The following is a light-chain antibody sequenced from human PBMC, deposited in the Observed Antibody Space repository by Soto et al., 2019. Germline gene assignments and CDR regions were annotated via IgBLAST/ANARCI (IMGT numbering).Light chain of an antibody. CDR3: QSYDSSLSGLYV. V-gene: IGLV1-40*01. Sequence: QAVVTQPPSVSGAPGPRVTISCTGSSSNIGAGYDVHWYQQLPGTAPKLLIDGNSNRPSGVPDRFSGSKSGTSASLAITGLQAEDEADYYCQSYDSSLSGLYVFGTGTKLTVL. J-gene: IGLJ1*01. CDR1: SSNIGAGYD. CDR2: GNS.